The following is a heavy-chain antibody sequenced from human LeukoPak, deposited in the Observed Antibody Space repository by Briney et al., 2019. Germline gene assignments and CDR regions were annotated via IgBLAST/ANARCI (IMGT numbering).Heavy chain of an antibody. Sequence: ASVKVSCKASGGTFSSYAISWVRQAPGQGLEWMGRIIPIFGIANYAQKFQGRVTITADKSTSTAYMELSSLRSEDTAVYYCARAPPAAMGYYYGMDVWGQGTTVTVSS. CDR2: IIPIFGIA. CDR3: ARAPPAAMGYYYGMDV. J-gene: IGHJ6*02. D-gene: IGHD2-2*01. CDR1: GGTFSSYA. V-gene: IGHV1-69*04.